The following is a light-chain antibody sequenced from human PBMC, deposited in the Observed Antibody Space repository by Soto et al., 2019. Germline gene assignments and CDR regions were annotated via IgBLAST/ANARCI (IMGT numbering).Light chain of an antibody. Sequence: EIVLTQSPGTLSLSPGERATLSCRASQSVSSSYLAWYQQKPGQAPRLLIYGASSRATGIPDRFSGSGSGTDFTLTISRLEPEDFAVYYCQQYGSSCPWEFRQGTKV. J-gene: IGKJ1*01. V-gene: IGKV3-20*01. CDR3: QQYGSSCPWE. CDR2: GAS. CDR1: QSVSSSY.